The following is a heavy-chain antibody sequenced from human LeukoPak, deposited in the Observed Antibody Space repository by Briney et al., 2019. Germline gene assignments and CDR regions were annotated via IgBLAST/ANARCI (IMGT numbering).Heavy chain of an antibody. CDR1: GITLSSYG. J-gene: IGHJ4*02. Sequence: GGSLRLSCAVSGITLSSYGMSWVRQAPGKGLEWVAGLSGSGGGTNYADSVQGRFTISRDNPKNTLYLQMNSLRAEDTAVYFCAKRGVVIRVFLVGFHKEAYYFNSWGQGALVTVSS. CDR2: LSGSGGGT. CDR3: AKRGVVIRVFLVGFHKEAYYFNS. D-gene: IGHD3-10*01. V-gene: IGHV3-23*01.